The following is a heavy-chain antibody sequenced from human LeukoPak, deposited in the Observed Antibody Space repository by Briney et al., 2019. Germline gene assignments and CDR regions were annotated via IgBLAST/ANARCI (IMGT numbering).Heavy chain of an antibody. J-gene: IGHJ4*02. Sequence: ASVKVSCKASGYTFTGYYMHWVRQAPGQGLEWMGWINPNSGGTNYAQKFQGRVTMTRDTSISTAYMELSRLRSDDTAVYYCARGRYYGSGWYYFDSWGQGTLVTVSS. CDR3: ARGRYYGSGWYYFDS. D-gene: IGHD6-19*01. CDR1: GYTFTGYY. V-gene: IGHV1-2*02. CDR2: INPNSGGT.